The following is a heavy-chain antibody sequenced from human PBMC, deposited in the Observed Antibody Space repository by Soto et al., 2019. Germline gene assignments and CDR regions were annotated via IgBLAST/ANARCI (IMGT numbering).Heavy chain of an antibody. CDR3: AKGSGPHRPYYFDN. V-gene: IGHV3-23*01. Sequence: GGSLRLSCTASGFTLSSYVMSWVRHAPGKGLEWVSAMSGNGVSTYYADSVKGRFTISRDNSKSTFYLQMNSLRAEDTAVYFCAKGSGPHRPYYFDNWGQGTLVTVSS. D-gene: IGHD3-3*01. J-gene: IGHJ4*02. CDR1: GFTLSSYV. CDR2: MSGNGVST.